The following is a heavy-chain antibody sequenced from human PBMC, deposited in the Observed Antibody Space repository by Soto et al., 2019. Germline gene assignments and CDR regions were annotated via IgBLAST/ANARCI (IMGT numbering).Heavy chain of an antibody. V-gene: IGHV3-15*07. J-gene: IGHJ6*02. D-gene: IGHD2-21*01. CDR3: TTDLTPVVVGEDV. CDR1: GFTFSNAW. Sequence: PGGSLRLSCAASGFTFSNAWMNWVRQAPGKGLEWVGRIKSKTDGGTTDYAAPVKGRFTISRDDSKNTLYLQMNSLKTEDTAVYYCTTDLTPVVVGEDVWGQGTTVTVSS. CDR2: IKSKTDGGTT.